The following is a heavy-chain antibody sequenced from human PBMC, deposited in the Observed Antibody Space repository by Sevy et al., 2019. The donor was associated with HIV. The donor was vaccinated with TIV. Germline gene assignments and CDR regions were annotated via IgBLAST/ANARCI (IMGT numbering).Heavy chain of an antibody. Sequence: SETLSLTCAVYGGSFSGYYWNWIRQPPGKGLEWIGEINHSGSTNYNPSLKSRVTISVDTSKNQFSLKLSSVTAADTAVYYYARAPPIVVVPAAPSWFDPWGQGTLVTVSS. CDR1: GGSFSGYY. CDR2: INHSGST. CDR3: ARAPPIVVVPAAPSWFDP. J-gene: IGHJ5*02. D-gene: IGHD2-2*01. V-gene: IGHV4-34*01.